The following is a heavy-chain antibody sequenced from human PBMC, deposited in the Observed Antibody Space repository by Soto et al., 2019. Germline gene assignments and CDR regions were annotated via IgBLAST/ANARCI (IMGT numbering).Heavy chain of an antibody. Sequence: VASVKVSRKASGYSFPDYHVHWVRQAPGQGLEWLGRIDPKRGGTSTAQKFQGWVTMTKDTSINTAYMDLTRLRSDDTAVYYCARGHSTDCSNGVCSFFYNHEMDVWGQGTPITV. CDR3: ARGHSTDCSNGVCSFFYNHEMDV. CDR1: GYSFPDYH. V-gene: IGHV1-2*04. CDR2: IDPKRGGT. J-gene: IGHJ6*02. D-gene: IGHD2-8*01.